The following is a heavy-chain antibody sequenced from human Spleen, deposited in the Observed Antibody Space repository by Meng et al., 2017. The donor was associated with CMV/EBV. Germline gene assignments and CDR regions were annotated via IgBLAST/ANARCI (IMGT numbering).Heavy chain of an antibody. CDR1: GDSVSSNSAV. CDR3: ERTKNLRGYSYGVFDY. V-gene: IGHV6-1*01. Sequence: SQTLSLTCAISGDSVSSNSAVWNWIRQSPSRGLEWLGRTFYRSQWYNDYAVSVKSRITINSDTSKNHFSLQLNSVNPEDTAVYYCERTKNLRGYSYGVFDYWGQGTLVTVSS. J-gene: IGHJ4*02. D-gene: IGHD5-18*01. CDR2: TFYRSQWYN.